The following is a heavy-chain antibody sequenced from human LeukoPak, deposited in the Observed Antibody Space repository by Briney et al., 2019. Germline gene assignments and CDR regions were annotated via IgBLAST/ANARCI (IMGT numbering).Heavy chain of an antibody. CDR3: ARGRTYRSSSWFDP. J-gene: IGHJ5*02. V-gene: IGHV4-59*01. CDR2: IYYSGST. Sequence: SETLSLTCTVSGGSISSYYWSWIRQPPGKGLEWIGNIYYSGSTSYNPSLKSRVTISVDTSKNQFSLKLSSVTAADTAVYYCARGRTYRSSSWFDPWGQGTLVTVSS. CDR1: GGSISSYY. D-gene: IGHD6-6*01.